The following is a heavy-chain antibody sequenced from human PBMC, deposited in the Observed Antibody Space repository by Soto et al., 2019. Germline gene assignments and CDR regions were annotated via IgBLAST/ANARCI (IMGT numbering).Heavy chain of an antibody. V-gene: IGHV1-8*01. CDR1: GYTFTSYD. CDR3: ARRDENNGWNGFGADKYYFDF. D-gene: IGHD1-1*01. Sequence: QVQLVQSGAEVRKPGASVKVSCEASGYTFTSYDIYWVRQASGQGLEWMGWMNPNTGNSGYAQKFQGRVTMTSDTSISTAHMELSSLRSEDTAVYYCARRDENNGWNGFGADKYYFDFWGQGTLVNVSS. J-gene: IGHJ4*02. CDR2: MNPNTGNS.